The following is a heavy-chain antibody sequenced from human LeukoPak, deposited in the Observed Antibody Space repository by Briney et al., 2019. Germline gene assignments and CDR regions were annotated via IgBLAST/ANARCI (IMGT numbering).Heavy chain of an antibody. CDR2: ISSSGSTI. Sequence: PGGSLRLSCAASGFTFSDYYMSWIRQAPGKGLEWVSYISSSGSTIYYADSVKGRFTISRDNAKNSLYLQMNSLRAEDTAVYYCARDQQSYGDYDAFDIWGQGRMVTVSS. CDR3: ARDQQSYGDYDAFDI. D-gene: IGHD4-17*01. J-gene: IGHJ3*02. CDR1: GFTFSDYY. V-gene: IGHV3-11*04.